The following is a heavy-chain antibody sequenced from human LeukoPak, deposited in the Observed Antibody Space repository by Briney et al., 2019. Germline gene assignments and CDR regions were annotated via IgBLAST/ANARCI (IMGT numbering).Heavy chain of an antibody. CDR1: GFTFSGFA. CDR3: ATSDPCGASLIDS. J-gene: IGHJ4*02. Sequence: GGALRLSCAAPGFTFSGFAMNWVRQAPGMGLEWISYISTVGTTKYYADSVKGRFTISRDNAKDSLYLQMNSLRAEDTGVYYCATSDPCGASLIDSWGQGTLVTVSS. CDR2: ISTVGTTK. D-gene: IGHD4-17*01. V-gene: IGHV3-48*03.